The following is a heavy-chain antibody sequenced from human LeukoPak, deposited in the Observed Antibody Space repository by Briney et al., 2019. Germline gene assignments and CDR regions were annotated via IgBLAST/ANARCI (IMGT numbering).Heavy chain of an antibody. D-gene: IGHD5-24*01. CDR1: GDSVSSNSAA. V-gene: IGHV6-1*01. CDR2: TYYRSKWYN. J-gene: IGHJ3*01. Sequence: SQTLSLTCAISGDSVSSNSAAWNWIRQSPSRGLEWLGRTYYRSKWYNGYAVSVKSRITINPDTSKNQFSLQLNSVTPEDTAVYYCARGGQGDGYSADEAFDFWGQGTMVTVS. CDR3: ARGGQGDGYSADEAFDF.